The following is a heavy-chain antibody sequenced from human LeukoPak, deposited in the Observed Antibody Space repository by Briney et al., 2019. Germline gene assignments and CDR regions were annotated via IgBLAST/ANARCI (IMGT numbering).Heavy chain of an antibody. V-gene: IGHV3-23*01. J-gene: IGHJ4*02. D-gene: IGHD2-8*02. CDR1: GFTFSTFA. Sequence: GGSPRLSCVASGFTFSTFAMIWVRQPPGKGLEWVSSIFPSGGEIHYADSVRGRFTISRDNSKSTLSLQMNSLRVEDTAIYYCATYRQVLLPFESWGQGTLVTVSS. CDR3: ATYRQVLLPFES. CDR2: IFPSGGEI.